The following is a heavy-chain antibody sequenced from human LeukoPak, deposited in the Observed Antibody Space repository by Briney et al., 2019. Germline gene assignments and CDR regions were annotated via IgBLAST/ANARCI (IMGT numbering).Heavy chain of an antibody. Sequence: ASVKVSCKASGYTFTGYYVHWVRQAPGQGLEWMGWINPNSGGTNYAQKFQGRVTMTRDTSISTAYMELSRLRSDDTAVYYCARDPPYGGEFDYWGQGTLVTVSS. D-gene: IGHD4-23*01. CDR1: GYTFTGYY. J-gene: IGHJ4*02. V-gene: IGHV1-2*02. CDR3: ARDPPYGGEFDY. CDR2: INPNSGGT.